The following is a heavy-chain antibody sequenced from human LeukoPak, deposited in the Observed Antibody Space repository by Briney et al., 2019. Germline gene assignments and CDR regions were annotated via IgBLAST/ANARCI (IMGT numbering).Heavy chain of an antibody. CDR3: ARAPLGSGSYDY. D-gene: IGHD3-10*01. CDR2: IYSGGST. Sequence: GGSLRLSCAASGFTVSSNYMSWVRQAPGKGLEWVSVIYSGGSTYYADSVKGRFTISRDNSKNTLYLQMNSLRAEDTAVYYCARAPLGSGSYDYWGQGTLVTVSS. J-gene: IGHJ4*02. CDR1: GFTVSSNY. V-gene: IGHV3-53*01.